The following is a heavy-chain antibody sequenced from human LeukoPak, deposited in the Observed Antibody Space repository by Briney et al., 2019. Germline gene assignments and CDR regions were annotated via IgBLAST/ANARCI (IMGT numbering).Heavy chain of an antibody. V-gene: IGHV3-7*01. Sequence: QPGGSLRRSCAASGFTFSNYWMSWVRQAPGKGLEWVAHINQDGSEEHYMDSVKARFIISRDNAKNSLSLQMDSLRAEDTAVYYCVRDGGVSGYDLLDYWGQGTLVTVSS. CDR2: INQDGSEE. CDR1: GFTFSNYW. CDR3: VRDGGVSGYDLLDY. D-gene: IGHD5-12*01. J-gene: IGHJ4*02.